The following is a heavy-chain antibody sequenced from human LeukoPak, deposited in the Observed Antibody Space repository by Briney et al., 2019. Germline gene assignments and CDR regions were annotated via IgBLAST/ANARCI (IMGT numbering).Heavy chain of an antibody. CDR3: VRGGPNKSGWTLDY. CDR2: MNPNSGNT. Sequence: ASVNVSCKASGYTFTSYDINWVRQATGQGLEWMGWMNPNSGNTDYSQKFQGRVTISRDTSANTAYMELNRLRPEDTAVFYCVRGGPNKSGWTLDYWGQGTLVTVSS. V-gene: IGHV1-8*03. J-gene: IGHJ4*02. D-gene: IGHD6-19*01. CDR1: GYTFTSYD.